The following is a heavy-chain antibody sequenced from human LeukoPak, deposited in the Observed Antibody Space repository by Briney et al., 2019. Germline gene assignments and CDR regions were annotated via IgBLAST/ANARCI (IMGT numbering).Heavy chain of an antibody. CDR3: AGKAAAFYFDY. Sequence: GGSLRLSCTASGLAFSSYGMHWARQAPGKGLEWVAFMQYDGSQIYYADSVKGRFTTSRDNSKNALYLQMNSPRPEDTAVYYCAGKAAAFYFDYWGQGTLVTVSS. CDR2: MQYDGSQI. D-gene: IGHD6-13*01. J-gene: IGHJ4*02. V-gene: IGHV3-30*02. CDR1: GLAFSSYG.